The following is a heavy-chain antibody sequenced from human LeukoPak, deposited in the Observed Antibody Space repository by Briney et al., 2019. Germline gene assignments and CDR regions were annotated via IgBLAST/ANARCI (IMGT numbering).Heavy chain of an antibody. V-gene: IGHV1-18*04. CDR1: GYTFTSYG. CDR2: ISAYNGNT. CDR3: ARMGDILPGYALDY. D-gene: IGHD3-9*01. J-gene: IGHJ4*02. Sequence: GASVKLSCNASGYTFTSYGISWVRQAPAQGLELMGWISAYNGNTNYAQKLQGRVTMTTDTSTSTAYVELRSRRSDDTAVYYWARMGDILPGYALDYWGEGTLVTVSS.